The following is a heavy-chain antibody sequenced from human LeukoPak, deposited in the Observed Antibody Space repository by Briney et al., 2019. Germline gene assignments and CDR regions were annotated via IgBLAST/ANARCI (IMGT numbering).Heavy chain of an antibody. CDR2: TNSDGSST. CDR3: ARVMYYYDSSGYYHYWYFDL. CDR1: GFTFSSYA. D-gene: IGHD3-22*01. Sequence: GGSLRLSCAASGFTFSSYAMNWVRQAPGKGLVWVSHTNSDGSSTSYADSVKGRFTISRDNAKNTLYLQMNSLRAEDTAVYYCARVMYYYDSSGYYHYWYFDLWGRGTLVTVSS. J-gene: IGHJ2*01. V-gene: IGHV3-74*01.